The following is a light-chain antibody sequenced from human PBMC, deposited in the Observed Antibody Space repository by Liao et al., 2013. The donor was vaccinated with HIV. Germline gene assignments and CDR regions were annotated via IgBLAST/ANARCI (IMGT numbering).Light chain of an antibody. CDR3: QLWDSSNDHPV. CDR2: QGT. CDR1: TLGDKS. V-gene: IGLV3-1*01. Sequence: SYELTQPPSVSVSPGQTASITCSGDTLGDKSPSWYQQRPGQPPVLVIYQGTKRPSGIPERISGSNSGNTATLTISRVEVGDEADYYCQLWDSSNDHPVFGGGTKLTVL. J-gene: IGLJ2*01.